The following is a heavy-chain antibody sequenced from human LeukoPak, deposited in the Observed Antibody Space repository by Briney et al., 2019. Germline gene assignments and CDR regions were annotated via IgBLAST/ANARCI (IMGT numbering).Heavy chain of an antibody. V-gene: IGHV4-59*01. CDR3: ARAPPRPRYCGGDCYEEWYFDL. CDR1: GGSISSYY. CDR2: IYYSGST. D-gene: IGHD2-21*02. Sequence: TSETLSLTCTVSGGSISSYYWSWIRQPPGKGLEWIGYIYYSGSTNYNPSLKSRVTISVDTSKNQFSLKLSSVTAADTAVYYCARAPPRPRYCGGDCYEEWYFDLWGRGTLVTVSS. J-gene: IGHJ2*01.